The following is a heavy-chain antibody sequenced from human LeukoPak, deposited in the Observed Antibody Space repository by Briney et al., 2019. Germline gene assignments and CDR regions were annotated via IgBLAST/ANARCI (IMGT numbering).Heavy chain of an antibody. CDR2: IRYDGSNK. V-gene: IGHV3-30*02. Sequence: PGGSLRLSCAASGFTFSSYGMHWVRQAPGKGLEWVAFIRYDGSNKYYADSVKGRFTISRDNSKNTLYLQMNSLRAEDTAVYYCASPTCSGGSCFGYGYYYYMDVWGKGTTVTVSS. CDR3: ASPTCSGGSCFGYGYYYYMDV. CDR1: GFTFSSYG. D-gene: IGHD2-15*01. J-gene: IGHJ6*03.